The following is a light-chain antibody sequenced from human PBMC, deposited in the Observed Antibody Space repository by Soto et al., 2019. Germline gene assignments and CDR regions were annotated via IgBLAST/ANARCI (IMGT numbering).Light chain of an antibody. CDR3: RSYAGSPRYV. CDR1: SSDVGGYNY. CDR2: EVS. J-gene: IGLJ1*01. Sequence: QSVLTQPPSASGSPGQSVTISCTGTSSDVGGYNYVSWYQQHPGKAPKLMIYEVSKRPSGVPDRFSGSKSGNTAYLTVSGLQAEDEADYYCRSYAGSPRYVFGTGTKLTV. V-gene: IGLV2-8*01.